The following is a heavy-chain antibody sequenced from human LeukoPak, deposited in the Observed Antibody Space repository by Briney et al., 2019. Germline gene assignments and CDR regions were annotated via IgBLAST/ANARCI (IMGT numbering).Heavy chain of an antibody. CDR2: IYTSGST. Sequence: SETLSLTCTVSGGSISSYYWSWIRQPAGKGLEWIGRIYTSGSTNYNPSLKSRVTMSVDTSKNQFSLKLSSVTAADTAVYYCARVSWGGSSTSSLDIWGQGTMVTVSS. D-gene: IGHD2-2*01. V-gene: IGHV4-4*07. J-gene: IGHJ3*02. CDR3: ARVSWGGSSTSSLDI. CDR1: GGSISSYY.